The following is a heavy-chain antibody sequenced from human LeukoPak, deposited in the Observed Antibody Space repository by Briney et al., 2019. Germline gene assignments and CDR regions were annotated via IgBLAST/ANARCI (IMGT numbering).Heavy chain of an antibody. CDR2: IYYSGST. D-gene: IGHD6-19*01. J-gene: IGHJ5*02. CDR3: ARGHSGWYRWFDP. CDR1: GGSISSYY. Sequence: SETLSLTCTVSGGSISSYYWSWIRQPPGKGLEWLGYIYYSGSTNYNPSLKSRVTISVDTSKNQFSLKLSSVTAADTAVYYCARGHSGWYRWFDPWGQGTLVTVSS. V-gene: IGHV4-59*01.